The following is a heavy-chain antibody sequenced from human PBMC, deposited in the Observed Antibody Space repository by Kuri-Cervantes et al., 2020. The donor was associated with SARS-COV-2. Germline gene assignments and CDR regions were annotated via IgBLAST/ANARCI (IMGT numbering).Heavy chain of an antibody. CDR2: IYYSGST. J-gene: IGHJ5*02. CDR1: GGSISSYY. Sequence: SETLSLTCTVYGGSISSYYWSWIRQPPGKGLEWIGYIYYSGSTNYNPSLKSRVTISVDTPKNQFSLKLTSVTAADTAVYYCARQMMSSITIFGVVITRNWFDPWCQGTLVTVSS. D-gene: IGHD3-3*01. V-gene: IGHV4-59*08. CDR3: ARQMMSSITIFGVVITRNWFDP.